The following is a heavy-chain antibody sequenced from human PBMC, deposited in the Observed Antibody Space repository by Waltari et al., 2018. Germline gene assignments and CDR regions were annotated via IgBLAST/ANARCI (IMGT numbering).Heavy chain of an antibody. CDR3: ARQGSYYDSSGYYPPVDY. D-gene: IGHD3-22*01. J-gene: IGHJ4*02. V-gene: IGHV5-51*01. CDR2: IYPGDSDT. Sequence: EVQLVQSGAEVKKPGESLKISCKGSGYSFTSYWIGWVRPVPRKGLEWMGIIYPGDSDTRYSPSFQGQVTISADKSISTAYLQWSSLKASDTAMYYCARQGSYYDSSGYYPPVDYWGQGTLVTVSS. CDR1: GYSFTSYW.